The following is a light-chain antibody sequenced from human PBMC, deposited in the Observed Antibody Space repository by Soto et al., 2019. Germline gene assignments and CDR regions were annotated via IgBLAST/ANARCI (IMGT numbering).Light chain of an antibody. Sequence: QSFLTQPPSVSGAPGQRVTISCTGSSSNIGAGYDVHWYQQLPGTAPKLLIYGNSNRPSGVPDRFSGSKSGTSASLAITGLQAEDEADYYCQSYDSSLRGVFGTGTKVTVL. CDR2: GNS. V-gene: IGLV1-40*01. J-gene: IGLJ1*01. CDR3: QSYDSSLRGV. CDR1: SSNIGAGYD.